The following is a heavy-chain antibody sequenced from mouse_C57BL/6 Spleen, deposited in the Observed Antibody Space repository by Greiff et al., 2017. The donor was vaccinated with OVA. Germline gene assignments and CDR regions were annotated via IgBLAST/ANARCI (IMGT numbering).Heavy chain of an antibody. J-gene: IGHJ2*01. Sequence: EVKLVESGGDLVKPGGSLKLSCAASGFTFSSYGMSWVRQTPDKRLEWVATISSGGSYTYYPDSVKGRFTISRDNAKNTLYLQMSSLKSEDTAMYYCARREFITTVGDYFDYWGQGTTRTVSS. CDR2: ISSGGSYT. D-gene: IGHD1-1*01. CDR3: ARREFITTVGDYFDY. V-gene: IGHV5-6*02. CDR1: GFTFSSYG.